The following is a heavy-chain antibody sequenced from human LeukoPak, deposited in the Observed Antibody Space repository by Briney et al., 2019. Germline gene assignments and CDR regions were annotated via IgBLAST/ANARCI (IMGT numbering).Heavy chain of an antibody. Sequence: ASVKVSCKASGYIFSDYYIHWVRQAPGQGLEWMGWINPNSGGTNYAQKFQGRVTMTRDTSISTAYMELSRLRSDDTAVYYCARDTSGWYGESDAFDIWGQGTMVTVSS. J-gene: IGHJ3*02. V-gene: IGHV1-2*02. CDR1: GYIFSDYY. CDR2: INPNSGGT. CDR3: ARDTSGWYGESDAFDI. D-gene: IGHD6-19*01.